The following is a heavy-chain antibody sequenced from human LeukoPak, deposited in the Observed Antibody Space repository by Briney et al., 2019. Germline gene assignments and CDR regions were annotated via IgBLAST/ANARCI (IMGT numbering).Heavy chain of an antibody. D-gene: IGHD3-22*01. J-gene: IGHJ4*02. V-gene: IGHV1-24*01. CDR2: FDPEDGEA. CDR3: TSGYYDY. CDR1: GYALTELS. Sequence: GASVKVSCKVSGYALTELSMHWVRQAPGKGLEWMGGFDPEDGEAIYAQKFQGRVTMTEDTSTDTAYMELRSLRSEDTAVYYCTSGYYDYWGQGTLVTVSS.